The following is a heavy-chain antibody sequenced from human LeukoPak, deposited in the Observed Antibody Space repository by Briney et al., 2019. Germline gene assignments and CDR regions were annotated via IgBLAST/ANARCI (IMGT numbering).Heavy chain of an antibody. Sequence: SETLSLTCSVSGGSISSYYWSWIRQPPGKGLEWIGYIYYSGSTNYTPSLKSRITISVDTSRNQFSLKLNSVTAADTAVYYCARSGRGSSAGFDYWGQGTLVTVSS. CDR1: GGSISSYY. V-gene: IGHV4-59*01. J-gene: IGHJ4*02. CDR3: ARSGRGSSAGFDY. CDR2: IYYSGST. D-gene: IGHD3-10*01.